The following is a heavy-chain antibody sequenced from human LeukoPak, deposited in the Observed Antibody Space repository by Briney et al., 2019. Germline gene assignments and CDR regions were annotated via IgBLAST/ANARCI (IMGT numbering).Heavy chain of an antibody. CDR1: GFTFSSYA. V-gene: IGHV3-30-3*01. CDR3: AGDGPGGGMDV. J-gene: IGHJ6*02. CDR2: ISYDGSNK. Sequence: GRSLRLSCAATGFTFSSYAMHWVRQAPGKGLEWVAVISYDGSNKYYADSVKGRFTISRDNSKNTLYLQMNSLRAEDTAVYYCAGDGPGGGMDVWGQGTTVTVSS. D-gene: IGHD1-1*01.